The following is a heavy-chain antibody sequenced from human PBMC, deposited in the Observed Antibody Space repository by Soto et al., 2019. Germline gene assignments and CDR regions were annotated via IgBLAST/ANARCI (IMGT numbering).Heavy chain of an antibody. CDR1: GYTFTSYA. J-gene: IGHJ4*02. CDR2: INAGNGNT. CDR3: ARVPTPDLGPPDY. Sequence: QVQLVQSGAEVKKPGASVKVSCKASGYTFTSYAMHWVRQAPGQRLEWMGWINAGNGNTKYSQKFQGRVTITRDTSASTAYMELSSLRSEDTAVYYCARVPTPDLGPPDYWGQGTLVTVSS. D-gene: IGHD7-27*01. V-gene: IGHV1-3*01.